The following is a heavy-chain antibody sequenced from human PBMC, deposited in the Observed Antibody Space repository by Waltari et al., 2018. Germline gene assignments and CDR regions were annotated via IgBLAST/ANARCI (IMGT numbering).Heavy chain of an antibody. Sequence: QVQLVESGGGVVQPGRSLRLSCAASGFPFSSYAMPWVRQAPGKGLEWVAVISYDGSNKYYADSVKGRFTISRDNSKNTLYLQMNSLRAEDTVVYYCAAAAGEAFDIWGQGTMVTVSS. CDR1: GFPFSSYA. J-gene: IGHJ3*02. CDR2: ISYDGSNK. CDR3: AAAAGEAFDI. V-gene: IGHV3-30-3*01. D-gene: IGHD6-13*01.